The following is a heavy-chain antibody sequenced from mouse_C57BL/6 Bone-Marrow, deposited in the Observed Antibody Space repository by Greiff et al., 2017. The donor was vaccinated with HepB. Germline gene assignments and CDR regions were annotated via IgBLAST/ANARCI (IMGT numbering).Heavy chain of an antibody. CDR1: EYEFPSHD. Sequence: EVMLVESGGGLVQPGESLKLSCESNEYEFPSHDMSWVRKTPEKRLELVAAINSDGGSTYYPDTMERRFIISRDNTKKTLYLQMSRLRSEDTALYYCARQRDYYGSSYVWYFDVWGTGTPVTVSS. CDR3: ARQRDYYGSSYVWYFDV. D-gene: IGHD1-1*01. V-gene: IGHV5-2*01. CDR2: INSDGGST. J-gene: IGHJ1*03.